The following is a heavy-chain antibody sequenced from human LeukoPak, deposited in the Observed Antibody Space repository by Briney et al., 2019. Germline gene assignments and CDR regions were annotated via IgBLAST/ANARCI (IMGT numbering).Heavy chain of an antibody. D-gene: IGHD1-26*01. J-gene: IGHJ4*02. CDR2: IYYSGST. CDR1: GGSISSYY. Sequence: PSETLSLTCTVSGGSISSYYWSWIRQPPGKGLEWIGYIYYSGSTNYNPSLKSRVTISVDTSKNQLSLKLSSVTAADTAVYYCARVVVGAIDYWGQGTLVTVSS. V-gene: IGHV4-59*01. CDR3: ARVVVGAIDY.